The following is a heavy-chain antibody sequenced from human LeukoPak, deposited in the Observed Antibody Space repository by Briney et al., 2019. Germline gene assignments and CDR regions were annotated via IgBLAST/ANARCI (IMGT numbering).Heavy chain of an antibody. D-gene: IGHD2-15*01. V-gene: IGHV4-39*01. Sequence: PSETLSLTCTVSGGSIISSSYYWGWIRQPPGKGLEWIGTIFYSGITYYNSSLKSRVTISVDTSKNQFSLKLNSVTAADTAVFYCARHDVGYCSGGSCYPHYFEYWGQGTLVTVSS. J-gene: IGHJ4*02. CDR3: ARHDVGYCSGGSCYPHYFEY. CDR1: GGSIISSSYY. CDR2: IFYSGIT.